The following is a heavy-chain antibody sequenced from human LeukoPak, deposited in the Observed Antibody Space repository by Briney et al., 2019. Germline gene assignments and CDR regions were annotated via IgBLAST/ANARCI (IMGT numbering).Heavy chain of an antibody. Sequence: GGSLRLSCAASGFTFSDYYMSWIRQAPGKGLEWVSTISASGATYYADSVKGRFTISRDNSKNTLYLQMNSLSAEDTAVYYCVKDPYTGWLSDCWGQGTLVTVSS. CDR1: GFTFSDYY. D-gene: IGHD6-19*01. V-gene: IGHV3-23*01. J-gene: IGHJ4*02. CDR3: VKDPYTGWLSDC. CDR2: ISASGAT.